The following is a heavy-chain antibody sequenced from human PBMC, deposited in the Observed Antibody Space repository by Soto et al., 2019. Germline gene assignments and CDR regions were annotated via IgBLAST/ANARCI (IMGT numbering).Heavy chain of an antibody. J-gene: IGHJ6*02. CDR2: ISAYNGNT. CDR1: GYTFPIYG. V-gene: IGHV1-18*04. CDR3: ARDLYCSSTSCPSDYYGMDV. Sequence: SVKVACKASGYTFPIYGISWVRQAPGQGLEWMGWISAYNGNTNYAQKLQGRVAMTTDTSTSTAYMELRSLRSDDTAVYYRARDLYCSSTSCPSDYYGMDVWGQGTTVTVSS. D-gene: IGHD2-2*01.